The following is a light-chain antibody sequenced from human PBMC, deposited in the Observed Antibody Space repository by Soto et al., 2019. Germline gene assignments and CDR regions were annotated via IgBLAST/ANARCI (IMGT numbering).Light chain of an antibody. CDR3: QQYYSTPQT. Sequence: DIVMTQSPDSLAVSLGERATINCKSSQSVLYSSNNKNYLAWYQQKPGQPPKLVIYWASTRESGVPDRFSGSGSGTDFTLTISSLQAEAVAVYYCQQYYSTPQTFGGGTKVEIK. CDR1: QSVLYSSNNKNY. V-gene: IGKV4-1*01. J-gene: IGKJ4*01. CDR2: WAS.